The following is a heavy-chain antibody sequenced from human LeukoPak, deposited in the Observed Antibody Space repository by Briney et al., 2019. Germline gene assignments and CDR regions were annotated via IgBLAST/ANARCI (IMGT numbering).Heavy chain of an antibody. Sequence: SVTVSCTASGGTFSSYAISWVRQAPGQGLEWMGGIIPIFGTANYAQKFQGRVTITADESTSTAYMELSSLRSEDTAVYYCARGGITMIPAAFDIWGQGTMVTVSS. CDR3: ARGGITMIPAAFDI. V-gene: IGHV1-69*13. D-gene: IGHD3-22*01. CDR2: IIPIFGTA. CDR1: GGTFSSYA. J-gene: IGHJ3*02.